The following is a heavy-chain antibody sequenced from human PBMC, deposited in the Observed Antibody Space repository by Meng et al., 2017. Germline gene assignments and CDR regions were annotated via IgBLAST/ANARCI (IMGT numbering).Heavy chain of an antibody. V-gene: IGHV3-30*04. D-gene: IGHD6-19*01. Sequence: LKISCAASGFTFSSYAMHWVRQAPGKGLEWVAVISYDGSNKYYADSVKGRFTISRDNSKNTLYLQMNSLRAEDTAVYYCARVTGYSSPPFDYWGQGTLVTVSS. J-gene: IGHJ4*02. CDR3: ARVTGYSSPPFDY. CDR2: ISYDGSNK. CDR1: GFTFSSYA.